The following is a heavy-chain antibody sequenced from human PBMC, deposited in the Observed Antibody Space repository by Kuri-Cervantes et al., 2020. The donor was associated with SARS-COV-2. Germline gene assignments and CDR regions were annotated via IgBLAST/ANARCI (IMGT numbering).Heavy chain of an antibody. D-gene: IGHD2-21*01. CDR3: ARVAGEGPIYYYYMDV. J-gene: IGHJ6*03. CDR1: GFTFSSYW. CDR2: IKQDGSEK. V-gene: IGHV3-7*04. Sequence: LSLTCAASGFTFSSYWMSWVRQAPGKGLEWVANIKQDGSEKYYVDSAKGRFTISRDNSKNTLYLQMNSLRGDDTAVYYCARVAGEGPIYYYYMDVWGKGTTVTVSS.